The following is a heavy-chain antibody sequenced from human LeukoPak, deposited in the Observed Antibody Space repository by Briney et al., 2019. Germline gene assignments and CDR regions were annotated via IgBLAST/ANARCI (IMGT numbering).Heavy chain of an antibody. J-gene: IGHJ4*02. CDR2: INHSGAT. V-gene: IGHV4-34*01. Sequence: SETLSLTCAVYGGSLSGYYWSWIRQPPGKGLEWIGEINHSGATNYNPSLKSRVTIAVDTPKNQFPLRLSSVTAADTAMYYCARGIYGVYYFDYWGQGALVTVSS. D-gene: IGHD4-17*01. CDR3: ARGIYGVYYFDY. CDR1: GGSLSGYY.